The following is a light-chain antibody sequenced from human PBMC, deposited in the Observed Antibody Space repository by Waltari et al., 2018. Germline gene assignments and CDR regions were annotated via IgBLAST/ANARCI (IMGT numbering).Light chain of an antibody. CDR3: QQYDISPLT. CDR2: GAS. V-gene: IGKV3-20*01. CDR1: Y. Sequence: YVACDQHNLGQAATLFGYGASSSATGIPARFSCSGSGTNFALTISSLAPEDLAVNYCQQYDISPLTVGGGTKVEIK. J-gene: IGKJ4*01.